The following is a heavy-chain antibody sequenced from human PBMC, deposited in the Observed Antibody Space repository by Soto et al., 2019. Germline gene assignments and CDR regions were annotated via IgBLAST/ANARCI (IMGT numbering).Heavy chain of an antibody. J-gene: IGHJ4*02. D-gene: IGHD3-22*01. CDR2: ISYDGSNK. CDR1: GFTFSSYG. Sequence: QVQLVESGGGVVQPGRSLRLSCAASGFTFSSYGMHWVRQAPGKGLEWVAVISYDGSNKYYADSVKGRFTISRDNSKNTLYRQMNSLTAEDTAVYDCARTCRQSNGFFDYWGQGTLVTVSS. V-gene: IGHV3-30*03. CDR3: ARTCRQSNGFFDY.